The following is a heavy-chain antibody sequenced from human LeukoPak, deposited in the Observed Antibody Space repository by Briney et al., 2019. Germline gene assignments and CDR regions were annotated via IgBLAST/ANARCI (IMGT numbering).Heavy chain of an antibody. D-gene: IGHD3-3*01. V-gene: IGHV1-2*02. Sequence: ASVKVSYKASGYTFTGYYMHWVRQAPGQGLEWMGWINPNSGGTNYAQKFQGRVTMTRDTSISTAYMELSRLRSDDTAVYYCARDSSYDFWSGSGAPGGMDVWGQGTTVTVSS. CDR3: ARDSSYDFWSGSGAPGGMDV. CDR2: INPNSGGT. CDR1: GYTFTGYY. J-gene: IGHJ6*02.